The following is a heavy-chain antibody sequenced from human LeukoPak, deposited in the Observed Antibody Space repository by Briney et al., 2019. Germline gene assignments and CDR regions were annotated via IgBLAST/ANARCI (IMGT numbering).Heavy chain of an antibody. V-gene: IGHV1-46*01. CDR2: INPSGGST. J-gene: IGHJ4*02. CDR3: ARTGSFYFDY. CDR1: GYTFTSYY. Sequence: ASVKVSCKESGYTFTSYYIHWVRQAPGQGLEWMGIINPSGGSTSCAQKFQGRVTVTRDTSTSTVYMELSSLRSEDTAVYYCARTGSFYFDYWGQGTLVTVSS.